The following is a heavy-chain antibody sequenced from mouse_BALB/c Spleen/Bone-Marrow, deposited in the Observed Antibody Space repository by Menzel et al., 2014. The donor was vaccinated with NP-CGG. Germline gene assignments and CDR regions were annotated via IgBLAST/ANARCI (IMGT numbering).Heavy chain of an antibody. J-gene: IGHJ2*01. D-gene: IGHD1-1*01. V-gene: IGHV1S29*02. Sequence: EVQLQQSGPELVKPGASAKISCKVSGYPFTDYNMHWVKQSHGKSLEWIGYIYPHTSDTGYNQKFRNKATLTVDISSSTAYIVLRSLTSKDLAVYYCVRAPPITSVVTRDYWGQGTTLTVSS. CDR2: IYPHTSDT. CDR1: GYPFTDYN. CDR3: VRAPPITSVVTRDY.